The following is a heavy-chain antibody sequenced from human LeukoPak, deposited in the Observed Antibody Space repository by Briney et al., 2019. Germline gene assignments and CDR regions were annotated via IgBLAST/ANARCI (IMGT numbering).Heavy chain of an antibody. V-gene: IGHV1-69*04. CDR2: IIPILGIA. D-gene: IGHD3-22*01. Sequence: ASVKVSCKASGGTFSSYAISWVRQAPGQGLEWMGRIIPILGIANYAQKFQGRVTITADRSTSTAYMELSSLRSEDTAVYYCARYRWADYYDSSGYPPALDYWGQGTLVTVSS. CDR1: GGTFSSYA. CDR3: ARYRWADYYDSSGYPPALDY. J-gene: IGHJ4*02.